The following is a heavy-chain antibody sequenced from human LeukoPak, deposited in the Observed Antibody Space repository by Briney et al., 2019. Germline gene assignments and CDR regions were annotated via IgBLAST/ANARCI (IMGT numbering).Heavy chain of an antibody. D-gene: IGHD1-26*01. CDR3: ARGDSGSFSQFDC. J-gene: IGHJ4*02. CDR1: GGSFSGYY. Sequence: PSETLSLTCAVYGGSFSGYYWSWIRQPPGKGLEWIGYVYYSGSTNYNPSLKSRVTISVDTSKNQFSLKLTSVTAADTAVYHCARGDSGSFSQFDCWGQGTLVTVSS. CDR2: VYYSGST. V-gene: IGHV4-59*01.